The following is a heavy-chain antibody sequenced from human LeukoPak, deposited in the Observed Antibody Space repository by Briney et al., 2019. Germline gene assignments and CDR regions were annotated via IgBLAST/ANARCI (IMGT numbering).Heavy chain of an antibody. CDR1: GYTFTSYA. CDR2: INAGNGYT. D-gene: IGHD6-19*01. V-gene: IGHV1-3*01. CDR3: ARPMAVAGFDY. Sequence: ASVKVSCKASGYTFTSYAIHWVRQAPGQSLEWMGWINAGNGYTKYSQKFQGRVTITRDTSASTAYMELSSLRSGDTAVYYCARPMAVAGFDYWGQGTLVTVSS. J-gene: IGHJ4*02.